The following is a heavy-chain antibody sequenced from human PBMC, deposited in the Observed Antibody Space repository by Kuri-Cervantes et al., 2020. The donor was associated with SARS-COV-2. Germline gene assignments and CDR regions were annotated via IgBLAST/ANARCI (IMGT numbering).Heavy chain of an antibody. CDR1: GFTFSSYW. D-gene: IGHD4/OR15-4a*01. J-gene: IGHJ4*02. V-gene: IGHV3-7*01. Sequence: GGSLRFSCAASGFTFSSYWMSWVRQAPGKGLEWVANIKQDGSEKYYVDSVKGRFTISRDNAKNSLYLQMNSLRAEDTAVYYCARDSSLVLFDYWGQGTLVTVSS. CDR3: ARDSSLVLFDY. CDR2: IKQDGSEK.